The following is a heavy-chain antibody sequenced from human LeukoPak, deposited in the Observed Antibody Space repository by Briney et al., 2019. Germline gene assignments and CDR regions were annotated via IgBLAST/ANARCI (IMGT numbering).Heavy chain of an antibody. CDR1: GYSISSGYY. J-gene: IGHJ4*02. CDR3: ARGAEVPAAPDFFDY. V-gene: IGHV4-38-2*02. Sequence: SETLSLTCTVSGYSISSGYYWGWIRQPPGKGLGWIGSIYHSGSTYYNPSLKSRVTISVDTSKNQFSLKLSSVTAADTAVYYCARGAEVPAAPDFFDYWGQGTLVTVSS. CDR2: IYHSGST. D-gene: IGHD2-2*01.